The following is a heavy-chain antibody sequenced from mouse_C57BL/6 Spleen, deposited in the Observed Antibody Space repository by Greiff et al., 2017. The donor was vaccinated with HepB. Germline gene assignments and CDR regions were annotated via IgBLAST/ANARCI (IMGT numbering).Heavy chain of an antibody. D-gene: IGHD1-1*01. J-gene: IGHJ4*01. CDR1: GYTFTSYW. CDR2: IYPSDSET. V-gene: IGHV1-61*01. CDR3: ARGFITASGDRDY. Sequence: QVQLQQPGAELVRPGSSVKLSCKASGYTFTSYWMDWVKQRPGQGLEWIGNIYPSDSETHYNQKFKDKATLTVDKSSSTAYMQLSSLTSEDSAVYYCARGFITASGDRDYGGKGTSVTVSS.